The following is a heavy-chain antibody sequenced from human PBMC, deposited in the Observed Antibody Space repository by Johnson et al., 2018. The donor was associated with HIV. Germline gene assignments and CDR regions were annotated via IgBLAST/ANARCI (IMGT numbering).Heavy chain of an antibody. V-gene: IGHV3-20*04. J-gene: IGHJ3*02. Sequence: VQLVESGGGVERPGGSLRLSCVASGFTFDDYGMSWVRQPPGKGLEWVSGINSDGSSRNYADSVKGRFTISRDNAKNTLYLQMNSLRAEDTALYYCARANSYGDYRAKAFDIWGQGTMVTVSS. CDR1: GFTFDDYG. D-gene: IGHD4-17*01. CDR2: INSDGSSR. CDR3: ARANSYGDYRAKAFDI.